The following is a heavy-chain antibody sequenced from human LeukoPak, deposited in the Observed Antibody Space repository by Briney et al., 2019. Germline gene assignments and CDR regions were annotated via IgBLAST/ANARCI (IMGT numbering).Heavy chain of an antibody. CDR1: GLTFSSYW. J-gene: IGHJ4*02. CDR2: INSDGSST. Sequence: GGSLRLSCVASGLTFSSYWMHWVRQVPGKGLVWVSRINSDGSSTSYADSVKGRFTISRDNAKNTLYLQMNSLRAEDTAVYYCAKQFMNSSGWYIGFDYWGQGTLVTVSS. CDR3: AKQFMNSSGWYIGFDY. D-gene: IGHD6-19*01. V-gene: IGHV3-74*01.